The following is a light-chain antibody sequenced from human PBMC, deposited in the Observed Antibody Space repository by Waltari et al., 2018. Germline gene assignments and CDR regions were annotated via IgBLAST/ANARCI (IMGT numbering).Light chain of an antibody. Sequence: QSGLTQPATVSGSPGQSITISCTGTSSDDGNYNIVSWYQHHPGKAPKLIIYEVTKRTSGVSDRFSASKSANTASLTIAGLQTEDEADYYCCSYAGLGTYVFGTGTKVTVL. CDR1: SSDDGNYNI. V-gene: IGLV2-23*02. CDR2: EVT. CDR3: CSYAGLGTYV. J-gene: IGLJ1*01.